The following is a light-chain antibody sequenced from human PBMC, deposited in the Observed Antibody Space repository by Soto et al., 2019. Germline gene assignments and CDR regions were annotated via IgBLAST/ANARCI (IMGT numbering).Light chain of an antibody. CDR2: GAS. Sequence: VLTQTPSALPLSQGGNAPHSFRASQSVSNYLAWFHQKPGQAPRLLIYGASTRATGIPARFSGSGSGTDFTLAMRSLEPEDFAVYYCQQRNNWGDTLGQGTRLEIK. CDR3: QQRNNWGDT. V-gene: IGKV3-11*01. CDR1: QSVSNY. J-gene: IGKJ5*01.